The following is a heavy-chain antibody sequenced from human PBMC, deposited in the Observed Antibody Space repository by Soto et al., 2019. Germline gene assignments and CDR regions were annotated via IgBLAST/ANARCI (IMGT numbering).Heavy chain of an antibody. CDR2: ISGSGGST. V-gene: IGHV3-23*01. J-gene: IGHJ3*02. Sequence: GGSLRLSFAASGFTFSSYAMSWVRQAPGKGLEWVSSISGSGGSTYYAYSVKGRFTISRDNSKNTLYLQMNSLRAEDTAVYYCAKLQRWLTRVDAFDXWGQGTMVTVS. D-gene: IGHD5-12*01. CDR3: AKLQRWLTRVDAFDX. CDR1: GFTFSSYA.